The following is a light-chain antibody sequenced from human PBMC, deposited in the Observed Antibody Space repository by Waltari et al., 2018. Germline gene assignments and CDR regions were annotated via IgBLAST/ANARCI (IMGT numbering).Light chain of an antibody. CDR2: AAS. V-gene: IGKV1-8*01. CDR3: QQYYSYPLT. J-gene: IGKJ3*01. Sequence: AIRMNQSPSPFSASTGDRVTITCRASQGISSYLAWYQQKPWKAPKLLNYAASTLQSGVPSRFSGSGSGTDFTLTISGLQSEDFATYYCQQYYSYPLTFGPGTKVDIK. CDR1: QGISSY.